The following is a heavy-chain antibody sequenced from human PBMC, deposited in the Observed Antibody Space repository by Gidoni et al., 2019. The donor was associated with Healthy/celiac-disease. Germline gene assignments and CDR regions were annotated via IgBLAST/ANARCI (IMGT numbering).Heavy chain of an antibody. Sequence: QVQLVQSGAEVKKPGDSVKVSCKASGYTFTSYYMHWVRQAPGQGLEWMGIINPSGGSTSYAQKFQGRVTMTRDTSTSTVYMELSSLRSEDTAVYYCARDWLSVFGPGYSFEFAYWGQGTLVTVSS. V-gene: IGHV1-46*01. D-gene: IGHD5-18*01. CDR2: INPSGGST. CDR1: GYTFTSYY. CDR3: ARDWLSVFGPGYSFEFAY. J-gene: IGHJ4*02.